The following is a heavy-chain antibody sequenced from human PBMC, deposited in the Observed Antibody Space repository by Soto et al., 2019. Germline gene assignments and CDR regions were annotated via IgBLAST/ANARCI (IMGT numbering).Heavy chain of an antibody. CDR2: ISSSGST. V-gene: IGHV4-31*03. D-gene: IGHD6-19*01. Sequence: QVQLQESGPGLVKPSQTLSLTCTVSGVSISSGGYFWTWFRQFPGKGLEWIGNISSSGSTSYNPSLESRVTISRDTSENQFSLKGTSVTAADKAVYFCTRLGYSGGWPGQYFDDWGQGTLVTVSS. J-gene: IGHJ4*02. CDR1: GVSISSGGYF. CDR3: TRLGYSGGWPGQYFDD.